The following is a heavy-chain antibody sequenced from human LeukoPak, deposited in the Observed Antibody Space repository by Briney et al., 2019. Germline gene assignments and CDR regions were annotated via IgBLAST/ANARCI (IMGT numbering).Heavy chain of an antibody. V-gene: IGHV3-7*01. D-gene: IGHD1-26*01. CDR3: ASIVGAERLSPY. CDR2: VEQGVSEE. Sequence: SGGSRGLYCAASGFTFISCWMSWDRRAAGKVLEWVANVEQGVSEEYCVGCVKGRFTISRDKAKHSLDLQMNSRRADDTDLDHRASIVGAERLSPYWGQRTLVT. J-gene: IGHJ1*01. CDR1: GFTFISCW.